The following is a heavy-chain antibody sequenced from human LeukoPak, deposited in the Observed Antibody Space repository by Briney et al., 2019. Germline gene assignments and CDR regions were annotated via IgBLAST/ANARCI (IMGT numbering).Heavy chain of an antibody. V-gene: IGHV1-69*05. J-gene: IGHJ6*03. Sequence: VASVKVSCKASGGTFSSYAISWVRQAPGQGLEWMGGIIPIFGTANYAQKFQGRVTITTDESTSTAYMDLSSLRSEDTAVYYCARGGIAAAGTTIKFIDYYYYYMDVWGKGTTVTVSS. CDR2: IIPIFGTA. CDR3: ARGGIAAAGTTIKFIDYYYYYMDV. D-gene: IGHD6-13*01. CDR1: GGTFSSYA.